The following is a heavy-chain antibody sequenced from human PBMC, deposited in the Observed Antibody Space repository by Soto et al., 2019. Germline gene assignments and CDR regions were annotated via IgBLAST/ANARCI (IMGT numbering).Heavy chain of an antibody. CDR1: GVSISGTSYY. V-gene: IGHV4-39*01. D-gene: IGHD3-16*02. J-gene: IGHJ1*01. Sequence: QLQLQESGPGLVKPSETLSLTCTVSGVSISGTSYYWGWIRQTPAKGLEWIGTIYYSGETFYNPSIQSRVTISIDTSKNHFSLNLTSVTAADAAIYYCARHGSFWGQGALVTVSS. CDR3: ARHGSF. CDR2: IYYSGET.